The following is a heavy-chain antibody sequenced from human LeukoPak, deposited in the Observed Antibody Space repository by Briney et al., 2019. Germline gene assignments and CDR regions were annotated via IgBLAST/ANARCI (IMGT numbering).Heavy chain of an antibody. J-gene: IGHJ4*02. Sequence: GGSPRLSCAASGFTFSSYSMNWVRQAPGKGLEWVSSISSSSSYIYYADSVKGRFTISRDNAKNSLYLQMNSLRAEDTAVYYCARTDIVAFLWDYWGQGTLVTVSS. CDR1: GFTFSSYS. V-gene: IGHV3-21*01. CDR3: ARTDIVAFLWDY. D-gene: IGHD5-12*01. CDR2: ISSSSSYI.